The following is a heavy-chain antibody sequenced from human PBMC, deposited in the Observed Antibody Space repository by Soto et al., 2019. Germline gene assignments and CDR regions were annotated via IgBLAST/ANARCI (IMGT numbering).Heavy chain of an antibody. D-gene: IGHD5-12*01. CDR2: IYYSGST. CDR1: GGSISSSSYY. J-gene: IGHJ4*02. CDR3: ARQEDGGGYDFDY. Sequence: PSETLSLTCTVSGGSISSSSYYWGWIRQPPGKGLEWIGSIYYSGSTYYNPSLKSRVTISVDTSKNQFSLKLSSVTAADTAVYYCARQEDGGGYDFDYWGQGTLVTVSS. V-gene: IGHV4-39*01.